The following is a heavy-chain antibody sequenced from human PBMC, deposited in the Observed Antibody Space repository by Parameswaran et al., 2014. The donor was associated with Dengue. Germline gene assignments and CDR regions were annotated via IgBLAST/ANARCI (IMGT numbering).Heavy chain of an antibody. CDR2: IYQSGRT. J-gene: IGHJ5*02. V-gene: IGHV4-30-2*01. D-gene: IGHD5-24*01. CDR3: ARGQLPTWFDP. Sequence: RWIRQPPGKGLEWIGNIYQSGRTSYNPSLESRVIISVDRSQRHFSLKLTSVTAADTAVYYCARGQLPTWFDPWGQGTLVTVSS.